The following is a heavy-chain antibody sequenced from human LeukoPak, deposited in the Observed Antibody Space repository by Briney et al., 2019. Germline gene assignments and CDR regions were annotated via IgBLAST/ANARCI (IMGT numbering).Heavy chain of an antibody. J-gene: IGHJ6*03. V-gene: IGHV1-2*02. Sequence: ASVKVSCKASGGTFSSYAISWVRQAPGQGLEWMGWINPNSGGTNYAQKFQGRVTMTRDTSINTAYMELSRLRSDDTAVYYCARKSLGYCSSTSCYGSMDVWGKGTTVTVSS. CDR1: GGTFSSYA. D-gene: IGHD2-2*01. CDR3: ARKSLGYCSSTSCYGSMDV. CDR2: INPNSGGT.